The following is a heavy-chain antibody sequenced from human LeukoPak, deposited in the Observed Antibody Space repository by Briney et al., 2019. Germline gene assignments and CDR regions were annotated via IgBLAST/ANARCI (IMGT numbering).Heavy chain of an antibody. V-gene: IGHV4-4*07. CDR1: GRSINSYY. Sequence: SETLSLTCTVSGRSINSYYWGWIRQPARKGLEWISRIYTSGSTNYNPSLKSRVTMSVDTSKNQFSLNLTSVTAADTAVYYCVRDQGFLAYWGQGTLVTVPS. J-gene: IGHJ4*02. D-gene: IGHD3-3*01. CDR3: VRDQGFLAY. CDR2: IYTSGST.